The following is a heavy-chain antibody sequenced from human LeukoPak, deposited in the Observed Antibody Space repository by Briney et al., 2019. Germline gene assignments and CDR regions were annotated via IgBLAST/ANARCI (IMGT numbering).Heavy chain of an antibody. D-gene: IGHD3-10*01. CDR1: GFTFSNAW. Sequence: GGSLRLSCAASGFTFSNAWMSWVRHAPGKGLECLGRIKRKVDGGTTDYAAPVKGRFTISRDDSNNTVYLQMSSLMIEDTAVYYCATDWIRAVGRFDPWGQGTLVTVSS. CDR2: IKRKVDGGTT. CDR3: ATDWIRAVGRFDP. V-gene: IGHV3-15*01. J-gene: IGHJ5*02.